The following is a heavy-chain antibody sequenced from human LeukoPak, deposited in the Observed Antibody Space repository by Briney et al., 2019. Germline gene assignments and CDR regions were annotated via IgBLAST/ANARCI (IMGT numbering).Heavy chain of an antibody. CDR2: INPNSGGT. Sequence: ASVKVSCKASGYTFTGYYMHWVRQAPGQGLEWVGWINPNSGGTNYAQKFQGRVTMTRDTSISTAYMELSRMRSDDTAVYYCARGLVDCTGYFPFDYWGQGTLVTVSS. D-gene: IGHD3/OR15-3a*01. J-gene: IGHJ4*02. CDR3: ARGLVDCTGYFPFDY. CDR1: GYTFTGYY. V-gene: IGHV1-2*02.